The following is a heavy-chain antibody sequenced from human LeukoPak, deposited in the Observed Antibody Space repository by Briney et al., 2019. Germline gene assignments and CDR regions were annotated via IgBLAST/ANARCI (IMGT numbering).Heavy chain of an antibody. CDR3: ARHLSPRYSGSSRSPFDY. Sequence: PSETLSLTCTASGGSISSYYWGWIRQPPGKGLEWIGYIYYSGSTNYNPSLKSRVTISVDTSKNQFSLKLSSVTAADTAVYYCARHLSPRYSGSSRSPFDYWGQGTLVTVSS. J-gene: IGHJ4*02. CDR1: GGSISSYY. CDR2: IYYSGST. V-gene: IGHV4-59*08. D-gene: IGHD1-26*01.